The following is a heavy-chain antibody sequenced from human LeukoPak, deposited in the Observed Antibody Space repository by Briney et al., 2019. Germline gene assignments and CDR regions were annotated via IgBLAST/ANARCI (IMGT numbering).Heavy chain of an antibody. J-gene: IGHJ4*02. D-gene: IGHD2/OR15-2a*01. Sequence: ASVKVSCKASGYTFTNYGVSWVRQAAGQRLEGVGWISDYDGLTNYAQILQGRVTMTTDRSTSIAYMELRSLRSDDTAVYYCARYYFGLYYFEYWGQGTLVTVSS. V-gene: IGHV1-18*01. CDR3: ARYYFGLYYFEY. CDR1: GYTFTNYG. CDR2: ISDYDGLT.